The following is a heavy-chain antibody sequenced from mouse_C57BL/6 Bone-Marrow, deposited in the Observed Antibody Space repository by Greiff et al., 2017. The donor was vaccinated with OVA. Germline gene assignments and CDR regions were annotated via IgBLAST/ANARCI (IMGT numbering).Heavy chain of an antibody. CDR3: ARPRFYGNYAMDY. D-gene: IGHD2-1*01. Sequence: EVQVVESGGGLVQPGGSLKLSCAASGFPFSDYYWYWVRQTPEKRLEWVAYISNGGGSTYYPDIVKGRFTISRDNAKNTLYLQMSRLKSEDTAMYYCARPRFYGNYAMDYWGQGTSVTVSS. CDR2: ISNGGGST. J-gene: IGHJ4*01. V-gene: IGHV5-12*01. CDR1: GFPFSDYY.